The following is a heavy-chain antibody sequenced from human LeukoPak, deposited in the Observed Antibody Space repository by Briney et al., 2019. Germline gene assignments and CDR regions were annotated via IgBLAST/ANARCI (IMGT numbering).Heavy chain of an antibody. Sequence: PSGGSLRLSCAASGFTFSSYWMSWVRQAPGKGLEWVANIKQDGSEKYYVDSVKGRFTISRDNAKNSLYLQMNSLRAEDTAVYYCARDPDSSGYYVFDYWGQGTLVTVSS. CDR3: ARDPDSSGYYVFDY. J-gene: IGHJ4*02. V-gene: IGHV3-7*01. CDR1: GFTFSSYW. D-gene: IGHD3-22*01. CDR2: IKQDGSEK.